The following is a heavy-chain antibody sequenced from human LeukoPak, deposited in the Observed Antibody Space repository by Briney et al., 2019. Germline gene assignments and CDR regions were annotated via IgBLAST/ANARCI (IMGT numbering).Heavy chain of an antibody. CDR1: GFTFSSYA. J-gene: IGHJ5*02. Sequence: GGSLRLSCAASGFTFSSYAMSWVRQAPGKGLEWVAGIRYDGSDRSYADPVKGRFTISRDNSKNTLYLQMNSLRAEDTAVYYCARDHTVVRSNWFDPWGQGTLVTVSS. CDR2: IRYDGSDR. D-gene: IGHD4-23*01. CDR3: ARDHTVVRSNWFDP. V-gene: IGHV3-33*08.